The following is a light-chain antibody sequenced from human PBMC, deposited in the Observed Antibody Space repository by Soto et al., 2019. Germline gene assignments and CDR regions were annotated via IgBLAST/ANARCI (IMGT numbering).Light chain of an antibody. CDR1: SSVVGGYNY. V-gene: IGLV2-11*01. CDR2: DVT. Sequence: QSALTQPRSVSGSPGQSVTISCTGTSSVVGGYNYVSWYQQHPGKAPKLIIYDVTKRPSGVPDRFSGSRSGNTASLTISGLQAEDEADYYCCSYAGSYTWVFGGGTQLTVL. CDR3: CSYAGSYTWV. J-gene: IGLJ3*02.